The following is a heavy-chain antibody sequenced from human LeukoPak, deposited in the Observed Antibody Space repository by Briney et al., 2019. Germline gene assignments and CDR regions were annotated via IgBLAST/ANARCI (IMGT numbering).Heavy chain of an antibody. CDR1: GFIFSGSA. D-gene: IGHD1-1*01. Sequence: GGSLRLSCAASGFIFSGSAVYWVRQASGKGLEWVGRIRSKTNNYATAYAASVKGRFTFSRDDLKNTAYLQMNNLETDDTAVYYCASAWSDYYGMDVWGQGTTVTVSS. CDR3: ASAWSDYYGMDV. V-gene: IGHV3-73*01. CDR2: IRSKTNNYAT. J-gene: IGHJ6*02.